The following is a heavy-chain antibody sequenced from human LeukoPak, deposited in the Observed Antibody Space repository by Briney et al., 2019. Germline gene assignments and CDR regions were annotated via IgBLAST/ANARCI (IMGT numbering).Heavy chain of an antibody. J-gene: IGHJ3*02. CDR2: IYPGDSDT. CDR3: ARQAVADKMINAFDI. Sequence: GESLKISCKASGYSFTSYWIGWVRQMPGKGLEWMGIIYPGDSDTRYSPSSQGQVTISADKSISTAYLQWSSLKASDTAMYYCARQAVADKMINAFDIWGQGTMVTVSS. V-gene: IGHV5-51*01. CDR1: GYSFTSYW. D-gene: IGHD6-19*01.